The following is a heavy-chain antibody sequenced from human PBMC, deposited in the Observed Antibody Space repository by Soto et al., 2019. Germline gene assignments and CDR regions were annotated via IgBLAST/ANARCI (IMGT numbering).Heavy chain of an antibody. D-gene: IGHD3-10*01. Sequence: ASVKVSCEASGYTFTSYAMHWVRQAPGQRLEWMGWINAGNGNTKYSQKFQGRVTITRDTSASTAYMELSSLRSEDTAVYYCARVLLWFGDHYYGMDVWGQGTTVTVSS. CDR1: GYTFTSYA. J-gene: IGHJ6*02. V-gene: IGHV1-3*01. CDR3: ARVLLWFGDHYYGMDV. CDR2: INAGNGNT.